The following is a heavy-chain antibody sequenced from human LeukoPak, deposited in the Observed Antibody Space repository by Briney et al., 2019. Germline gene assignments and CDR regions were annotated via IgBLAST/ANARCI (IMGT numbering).Heavy chain of an antibody. CDR2: ISSSSSYI. J-gene: IGHJ3*02. CDR1: GFTFSSYS. D-gene: IGHD5-18*01. CDR3: ARDLRSYGFREDDAFDI. V-gene: IGHV3-21*01. Sequence: GGSLRLSCAASGFTFSSYSMNWVRQAPGKGLEWVSSISSSSSYIYYADSVKGRFTISRDNAKNSLYLQMNSLRAEDTAVYHCARDLRSYGFREDDAFDIWGQGTMVTVSS.